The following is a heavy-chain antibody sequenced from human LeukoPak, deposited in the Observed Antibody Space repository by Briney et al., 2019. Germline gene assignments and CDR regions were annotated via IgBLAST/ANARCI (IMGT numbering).Heavy chain of an antibody. Sequence: GGSLRLSCAASGFTFSSYAMSWVRQAPGKGLEWVSAISGSGGSTYYADSVKGRFTISRDNSKNTLYLQMNSLRADDTAVYYCARQFRAKYNALDLWGQGTLVTVSS. J-gene: IGHJ5*02. CDR2: ISGSGGST. D-gene: IGHD1-1*01. V-gene: IGHV3-23*01. CDR1: GFTFSSYA. CDR3: ARQFRAKYNALDL.